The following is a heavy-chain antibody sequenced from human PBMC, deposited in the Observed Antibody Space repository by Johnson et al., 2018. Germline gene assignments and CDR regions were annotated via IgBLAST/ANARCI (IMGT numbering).Heavy chain of an antibody. Sequence: VQLVESGGGLVKPGGSLRLSCAASGFTFSSYNMNWVRQAPGKGLEWVSSISSSSRYIYYADSVKGRFTISRDNAKNSLYLQMNSLRAEDTAVYYCARDVSKYGDYNYGMDVWGQGTTVTVSS. CDR3: ARDVSKYGDYNYGMDV. J-gene: IGHJ6*02. CDR2: ISSSSRYI. V-gene: IGHV3-21*01. D-gene: IGHD4-17*01. CDR1: GFTFSSYN.